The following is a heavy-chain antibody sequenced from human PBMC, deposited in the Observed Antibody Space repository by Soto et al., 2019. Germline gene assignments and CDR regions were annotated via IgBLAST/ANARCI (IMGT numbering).Heavy chain of an antibody. Sequence: QVRLVESGGGVVQPGTSLRLSCAASGFTFSDYVIHWVRQAAGKGLEWVASMTYDGATEYYADSVKGRFTMSRDKSKRALSLQMNSLRPDDTAVYYCARVRLSIAVNDALDVWGQGTTFTVSS. CDR2: MTYDGATE. CDR3: ARVRLSIAVNDALDV. V-gene: IGHV3-30*14. D-gene: IGHD3-3*02. J-gene: IGHJ3*01. CDR1: GFTFSDYV.